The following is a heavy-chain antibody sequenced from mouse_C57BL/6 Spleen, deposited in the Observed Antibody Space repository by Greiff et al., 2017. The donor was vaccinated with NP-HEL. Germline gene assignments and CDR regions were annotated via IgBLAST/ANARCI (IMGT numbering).Heavy chain of an antibody. CDR3: ARDRVENYAMDY. J-gene: IGHJ4*01. V-gene: IGHV5-4*01. D-gene: IGHD1-1*01. Sequence: EVQLVESGGGLVKPGGSLKLSCAASGFTFSSYAMSWVRQTPEKRLEWVATISDGGSYTYYPDNVKGRFTISRDNAKNNLYLQMSHLKSEDTAMYYCARDRVENYAMDYWGQGTSVTVSS. CDR1: GFTFSSYA. CDR2: ISDGGSYT.